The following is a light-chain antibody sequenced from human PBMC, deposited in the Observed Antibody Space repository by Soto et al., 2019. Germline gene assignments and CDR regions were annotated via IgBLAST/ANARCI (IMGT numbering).Light chain of an antibody. CDR3: QQYGSSPPYT. Sequence: EIVLTQSPATLSLSPGERATLSCGASQSVSNSYLAWYQQKPGLAPRLLIYDASSRATGIPDRFSGSGSGTGFTLTISRLESEDFAVYYCQQYGSSPPYTFGQGTKLEIK. CDR2: DAS. V-gene: IGKV3D-20*01. J-gene: IGKJ2*01. CDR1: QSVSNSY.